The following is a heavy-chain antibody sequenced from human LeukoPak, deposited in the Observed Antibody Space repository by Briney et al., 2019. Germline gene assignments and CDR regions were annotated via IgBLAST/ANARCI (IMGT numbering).Heavy chain of an antibody. CDR3: AKDPATTVVTFLFDY. V-gene: IGHV3-23*01. CDR1: GFTFGSYA. D-gene: IGHD4-23*01. CDR2: ISGSGGST. Sequence: PGGSLRLSCAASGFTFGSYAISWVRQAPGKGLEWVSAISGSGGSTYYADSVKGRFTISRDNSKNTLYLQMNSLRAEDTAVYYCAKDPATTVVTFLFDYWGQGTLVTVSS. J-gene: IGHJ4*02.